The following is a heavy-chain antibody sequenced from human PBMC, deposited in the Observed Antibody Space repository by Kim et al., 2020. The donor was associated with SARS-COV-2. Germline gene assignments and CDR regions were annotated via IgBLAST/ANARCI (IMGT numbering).Heavy chain of an antibody. CDR2: INHSGST. CDR3: ARGRNNRDSSGYPYFDY. Sequence: SETLSLTCAVYGGSFSGYYWSWIRQPPGKGLEWIGEINHSGSTNYIPSLKSRVTISVDTSKNQFSLKLSSVTAADTAVYYCARGRNNRDSSGYPYFDYWG. J-gene: IGHJ4*01. D-gene: IGHD3-22*01. CDR1: GGSFSGYY. V-gene: IGHV4-34*01.